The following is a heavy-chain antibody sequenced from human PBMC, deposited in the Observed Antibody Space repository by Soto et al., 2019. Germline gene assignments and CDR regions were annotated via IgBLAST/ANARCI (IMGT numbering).Heavy chain of an antibody. D-gene: IGHD3-22*01. J-gene: IGHJ3*02. CDR3: ARIRLDYDSSGFTYGAFDI. CDR2: INHSGST. V-gene: IGHV4-34*01. CDR1: GGSFSGYY. Sequence: PSETLSLTCAVYGGSFSGYYWSWIRQPPWKGLEWIGEINHSGSTNYNPSLKSRVTISVDTSKNQFSLKLSSVTAADTAVYYCARIRLDYDSSGFTYGAFDIWGQGTMVT.